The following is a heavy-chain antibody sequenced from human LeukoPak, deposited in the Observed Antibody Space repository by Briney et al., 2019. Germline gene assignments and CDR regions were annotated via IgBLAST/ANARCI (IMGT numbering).Heavy chain of an antibody. CDR2: ISSSGSTI. J-gene: IGHJ6*02. CDR1: GFTFSDYY. D-gene: IGHD2-2*01. V-gene: IGHV3-11*01. CDR3: ATALGYCSSTSCEGAYYYYYGMDV. Sequence: PGGSLRLSCAASGFTFSDYYLSWIRQAPGKGLEWVPYISSSGSTIYYADSVKGRFTISRDNAKNSLYLQMNSLRAEDTAVYYCATALGYCSSTSCEGAYYYYYGMDVWGQGTTVTVSS.